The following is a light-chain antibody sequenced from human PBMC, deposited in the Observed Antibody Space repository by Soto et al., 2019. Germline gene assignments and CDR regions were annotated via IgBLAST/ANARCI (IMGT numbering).Light chain of an antibody. V-gene: IGKV3-15*01. CDR3: QQYNNWPLT. Sequence: EIVMTQSPDTLSVSPEERATLSCRASQSVSSNLAWYQQKPGQAPRLLIYGASTRATGIPARFSGSGSGTEFTLTISSLQSEDFALYYCQQYNNWPLTFGGGTKVEIK. CDR1: QSVSSN. CDR2: GAS. J-gene: IGKJ4*01.